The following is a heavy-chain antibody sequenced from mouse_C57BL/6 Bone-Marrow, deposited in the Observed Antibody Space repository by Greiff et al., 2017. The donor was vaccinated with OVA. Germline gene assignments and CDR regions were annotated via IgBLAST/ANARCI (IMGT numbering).Heavy chain of an antibody. CDR1: GFTFSSYG. J-gene: IGHJ2*01. CDR3: AIYDGYPLDY. CDR2: ISSGGSYT. Sequence: EVQLVESGGDLVKPGGSLKLSCAASGFTFSSYGMSWVRQTPDKRLEWVATISSGGSYTYYPDSVKGRFTISRDNAKNTLYLQMSSLKSEDTAMYYCAIYDGYPLDYWGQGTTLTVSS. D-gene: IGHD2-3*01. V-gene: IGHV5-6*01.